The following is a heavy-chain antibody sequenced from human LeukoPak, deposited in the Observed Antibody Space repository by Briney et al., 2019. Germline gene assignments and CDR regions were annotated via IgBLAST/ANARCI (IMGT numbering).Heavy chain of an antibody. J-gene: IGHJ4*02. CDR1: GVSVSIGTYY. D-gene: IGHD3-10*01. CDR3: AREAAYYNSGSRPIDS. Sequence: SETLSLTCSVSGVSVSIGTYYWRWIRQPPGKGLEWIGYIWNSGSTKYNPSLKGRVTISVDTSKNQFSLKLSSVTAADTAVYYCAREAAYYNSGSRPIDSWGQGTLVTVSS. CDR2: IWNSGST. V-gene: IGHV4-61*01.